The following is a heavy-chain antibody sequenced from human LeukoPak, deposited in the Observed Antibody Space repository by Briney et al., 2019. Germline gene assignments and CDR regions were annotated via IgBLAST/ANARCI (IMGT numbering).Heavy chain of an antibody. J-gene: IGHJ4*02. Sequence: GGSLRLSCAASGFTFSSYSMNWVRQAPGKGLEWVSSISSSSSYIYYADSVKGRFTISRDNAKNSLYLQMNSLRAEDTAVYYCARDLGYCSSTSCQRRYFDYRGQGTLVTVSS. CDR2: ISSSSSYI. CDR3: ARDLGYCSSTSCQRRYFDY. CDR1: GFTFSSYS. V-gene: IGHV3-21*01. D-gene: IGHD2-2*01.